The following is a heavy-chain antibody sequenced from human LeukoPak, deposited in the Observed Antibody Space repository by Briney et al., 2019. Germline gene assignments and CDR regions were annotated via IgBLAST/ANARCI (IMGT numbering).Heavy chain of an antibody. D-gene: IGHD3-10*01. CDR3: ARVRGSGSYYWFDP. J-gene: IGHJ5*02. Sequence: SETLSLTCTVSGGSISSYYWSWIRQPAGKGLQSIGLIYTRGSTNYNPSLKSRVTMSVDTSKNQFSLKLSSVTAADTAVYYCARVRGSGSYYWFDPWGQGTLVTVSS. CDR1: GGSISSYY. V-gene: IGHV4-4*07. CDR2: IYTRGST.